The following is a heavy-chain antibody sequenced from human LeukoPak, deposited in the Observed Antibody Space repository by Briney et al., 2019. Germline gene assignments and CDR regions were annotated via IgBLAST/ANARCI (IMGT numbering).Heavy chain of an antibody. J-gene: IGHJ4*02. V-gene: IGHV3-11*01. CDR1: GFTFSDYY. D-gene: IGHD2-21*02. Sequence: PGGSLRLSCAASGFTFSDYYMSWIRQAPGKGLEWISYISSSGSTIYYADSVKGRFTISRDNAKNSLYLQMNSLRAEDTAVYYCARPSTVTPPHYFNYWGQGTLVTVSS. CDR3: ARPSTVTPPHYFNY. CDR2: ISSSGSTI.